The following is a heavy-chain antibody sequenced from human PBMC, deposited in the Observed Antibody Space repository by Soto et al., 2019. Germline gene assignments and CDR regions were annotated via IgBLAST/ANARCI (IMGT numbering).Heavy chain of an antibody. CDR2: ISSSSSYI. CDR1: GFTFSSYS. J-gene: IGHJ4*02. V-gene: IGHV3-21*01. Sequence: EVQLVESGGGLVKPGGSLRLSCAASGFTFSSYSMNWVRQAPGKGLEWVSSISSSSSYIYYADSVKGRFTISRDNAKNSLYLQMNSLRAEDTAVYYCARDEDDLRPRGDYWGQGTLVTVSS. D-gene: IGHD3-10*01. CDR3: ARDEDDLRPRGDY.